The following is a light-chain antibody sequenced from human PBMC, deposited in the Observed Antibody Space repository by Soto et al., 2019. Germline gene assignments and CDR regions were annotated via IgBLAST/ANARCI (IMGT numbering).Light chain of an antibody. CDR3: QQYAKAPLT. J-gene: IGKJ1*01. Sequence: EIVLTQSPATLSLSPGERATLSCRASQSVGGFLAWYQQKPGQAPRLVVYGASSRATGVPDRFSASGSGTDFTLTISRLEPEDFAVYYCQQYAKAPLTFGQGTKVEMK. V-gene: IGKV3-20*01. CDR1: QSVGGF. CDR2: GAS.